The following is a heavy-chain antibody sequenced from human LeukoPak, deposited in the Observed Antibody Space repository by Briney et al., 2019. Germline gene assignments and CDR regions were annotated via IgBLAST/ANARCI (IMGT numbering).Heavy chain of an antibody. Sequence: ASVKVSCKASGYTFTSYGISWVRQAPGQGLEWMGWISAYNGNTNYAQKLQGRVTMTTDTSTSTAYMELRSLRSDDTAVYYCASDWPSYYYDSSGYYYFDYWGQGTLDTASS. CDR1: GYTFTSYG. J-gene: IGHJ4*02. CDR3: ASDWPSYYYDSSGYYYFDY. V-gene: IGHV1-18*01. CDR2: ISAYNGNT. D-gene: IGHD3-22*01.